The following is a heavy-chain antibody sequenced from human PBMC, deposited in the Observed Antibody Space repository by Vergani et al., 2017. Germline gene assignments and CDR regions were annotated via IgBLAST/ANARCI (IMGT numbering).Heavy chain of an antibody. J-gene: IGHJ6*02. CDR2: IYPGDSDT. V-gene: IGHV5-51*01. CDR3: ARHRGWGLVVVAATPWYYYYGMDV. D-gene: IGHD2-15*01. CDR1: GYSFTSYW. Sequence: EVQLVQSGAEVKKPGESLKISCKGSGYSFTSYWIDWVRQMPGKGLEWMGIIYPGDSDTRYSPSFQGQVTISADKSISTAYLQWSSLKASDTAMYYCARHRGWGLVVVAATPWYYYYGMDVWGQGTTVTVSS.